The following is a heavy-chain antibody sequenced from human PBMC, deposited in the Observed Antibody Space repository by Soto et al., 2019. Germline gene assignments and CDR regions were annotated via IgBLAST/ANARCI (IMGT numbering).Heavy chain of an antibody. Sequence: SETLSLTCTVPGGSISSGDYYWSWIRQPPGKGLEWIGYIYYSGSTYYNPSLKSRVTISVDTSKNQFSLKLSSVTAADTAVYYCAREGQQLVPDYWGQGTLVTVSS. V-gene: IGHV4-30-4*01. D-gene: IGHD6-6*01. J-gene: IGHJ4*02. CDR2: IYYSGST. CDR1: GGSISSGDYY. CDR3: AREGQQLVPDY.